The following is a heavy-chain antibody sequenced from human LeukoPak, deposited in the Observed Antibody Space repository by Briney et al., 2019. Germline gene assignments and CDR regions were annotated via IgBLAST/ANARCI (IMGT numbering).Heavy chain of an antibody. V-gene: IGHV3-21*01. Sequence: GGSLRLSCAASGFTFSSYSMNWVRQAPGKGLEWVSSISSSSSYIYYADSVEGRFTISRDSAKNSLYLKMNSLRAEDTAVYYCARDSPGYYYYMDVWGKGTTVTVSS. CDR3: ARDSPGYYYYMDV. CDR2: ISSSSSYI. J-gene: IGHJ6*03. CDR1: GFTFSSYS.